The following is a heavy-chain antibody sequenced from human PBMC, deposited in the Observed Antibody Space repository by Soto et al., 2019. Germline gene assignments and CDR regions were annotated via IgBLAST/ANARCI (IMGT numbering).Heavy chain of an antibody. J-gene: IGHJ3*02. CDR2: ISSSSSTI. V-gene: IGHV3-48*02. D-gene: IGHD6-13*01. Sequence: EVQLVESGGGLVQPGGSLRLSCAASGFTFSSYSMNWVRQAPGKGLDWVSYISSSSSTIYYADSVKGRFTISRDNAKNSLYLQMNSLRDEDTAVYYCAGDQEQLVQGDAFDIWGQGTMVTVSS. CDR1: GFTFSSYS. CDR3: AGDQEQLVQGDAFDI.